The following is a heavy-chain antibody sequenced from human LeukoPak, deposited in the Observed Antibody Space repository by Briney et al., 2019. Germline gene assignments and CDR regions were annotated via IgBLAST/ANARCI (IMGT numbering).Heavy chain of an antibody. J-gene: IGHJ4*02. Sequence: GGSLRLSCAASGFTFSSYAMHWVRQAPGKGLEWVAVISYDGSNKYYADSVKGRFTISRDNSKNTLYLQMNSLRAEDTAVCYCARDASSIAARGSLDYWGQGTLVTVSS. CDR1: GFTFSSYA. D-gene: IGHD6-6*01. V-gene: IGHV3-30*01. CDR3: ARDASSIAARGSLDY. CDR2: ISYDGSNK.